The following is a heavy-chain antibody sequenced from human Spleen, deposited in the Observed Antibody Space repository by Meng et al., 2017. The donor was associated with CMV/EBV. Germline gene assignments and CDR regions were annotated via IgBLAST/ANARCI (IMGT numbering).Heavy chain of an antibody. CDR2: FSKSRSS. V-gene: IGHV4-59*01. D-gene: IGHD3-3*01. CDR1: GGSIGNYY. J-gene: IGHJ5*02. Sequence: SETLSLTCTVSGGSIGNYYWTWIRQPPGQGLEWLGYFSKSRSSNYNPSLNSRVTISLDTPKNHFSLTLSSVTAADTAVHYCARIDSARRFFDPWGQGMLVTVSS. CDR3: ARIDSARRFFDP.